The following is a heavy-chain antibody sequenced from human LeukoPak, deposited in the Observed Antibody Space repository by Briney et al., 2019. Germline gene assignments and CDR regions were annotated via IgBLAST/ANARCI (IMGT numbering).Heavy chain of an antibody. CDR3: AREHYGSDY. CDR1: GDSISTSNSY. CDR2: IFYSGNT. J-gene: IGHJ4*02. V-gene: IGHV4-39*07. D-gene: IGHD3-10*01. Sequence: PSETLSLTCTVSGDSISTSNSYSGWIRQPSGNWLEWIGSIFYSGNTFYNASLKSRVTISVDTSKNQFSLKLSSVTAADTAVYYCAREHYGSDYWGQGTLVTVSS.